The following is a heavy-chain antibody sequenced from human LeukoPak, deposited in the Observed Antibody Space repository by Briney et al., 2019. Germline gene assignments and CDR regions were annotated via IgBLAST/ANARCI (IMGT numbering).Heavy chain of an antibody. V-gene: IGHV3-30*18. CDR1: GFTFSSYG. CDR3: AKLFDGWVATASDY. CDR2: ISYDGINK. Sequence: GGPLRLSCAASGFTFSSYGMHWVRQAPGKGLEWVAVISYDGINKYYADSVKGRFTISRDNSKNTLYLQMNSLRPEDTAVYYCAKLFDGWVATASDYXXQGTLVTVXS. D-gene: IGHD6-13*01. J-gene: IGHJ4*02.